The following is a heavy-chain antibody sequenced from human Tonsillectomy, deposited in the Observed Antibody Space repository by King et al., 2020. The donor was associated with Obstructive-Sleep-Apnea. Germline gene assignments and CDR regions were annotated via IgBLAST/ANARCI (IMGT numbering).Heavy chain of an antibody. J-gene: IGHJ6*02. CDR1: GYSFTGYW. V-gene: IGHV5-51*01. CDR2: IYPTDSDT. Sequence: VQLVESGAEVKKPGESLKISCKGSGYSFTGYWIAWVRQMPGKGLEWMGIIYPTDSDTRYSPSFQGQVTISADKSISTAFLQWSSLKASDNATYYCARQSLYWFARLYYYYGMDVWGQGTTVTVSS. CDR3: ARQSLYWFARLYYYYGMDV. D-gene: IGHD2-8*02.